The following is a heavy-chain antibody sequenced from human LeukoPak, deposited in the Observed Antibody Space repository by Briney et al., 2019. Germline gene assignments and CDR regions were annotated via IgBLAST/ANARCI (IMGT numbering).Heavy chain of an antibody. CDR3: ATSPYSRTYTNWFDP. CDR1: GGSISSGSYY. Sequence: PSQTLSLTCTVSGGSISSGSYYWSWIRQPAGEGLEWIGRIYTSGSTNYNPSLKSRVTISVDTSKNQFSLKLSSVTAADTAMYYCATSPYSRTYTNWFDPWGQGTLVTVSS. V-gene: IGHV4-61*02. J-gene: IGHJ5*02. D-gene: IGHD6-13*01. CDR2: IYTSGST.